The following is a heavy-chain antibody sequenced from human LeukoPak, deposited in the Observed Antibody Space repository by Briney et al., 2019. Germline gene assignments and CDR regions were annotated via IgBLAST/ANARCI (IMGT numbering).Heavy chain of an antibody. V-gene: IGHV3-30*04. CDR1: GFTFSSYA. Sequence: GGSLRLSCAASGFTFSSYAMHWVRQAPGKGLEWVAVISYDGSNKYYADSVKGRFTISRDNFKSTLYLQMDSLRVEDTAVYYCAREGLTSTPNNAFDIWGQGSVVTVSS. J-gene: IGHJ3*02. CDR3: AREGLTSTPNNAFDI. CDR2: ISYDGSNK. D-gene: IGHD4-23*01.